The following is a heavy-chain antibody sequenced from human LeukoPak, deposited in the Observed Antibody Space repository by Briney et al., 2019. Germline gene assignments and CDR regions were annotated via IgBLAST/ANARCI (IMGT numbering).Heavy chain of an antibody. D-gene: IGHD6-19*01. CDR3: ASWGQWLPREYFQH. V-gene: IGHV4-38-2*01. CDR2: IYHSGST. CDR1: GYSISSDYY. J-gene: IGHJ1*01. Sequence: SETLSLTCAVSGYSISSDYYWGWIRQPPGKGLEWIGSIYHSGSTYYNPSLKSRVTISVDTSKNQFSLKLSSVTAADTAVYYCASWGQWLPREYFQHWGQGTLVTVSS.